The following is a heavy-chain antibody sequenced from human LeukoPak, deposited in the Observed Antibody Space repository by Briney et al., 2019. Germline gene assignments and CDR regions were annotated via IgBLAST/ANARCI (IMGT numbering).Heavy chain of an antibody. D-gene: IGHD3-22*01. CDR1: GYTFTGYY. V-gene: IGHV1-46*01. Sequence: ASVKVSCKASGYTFTGYYMHWVRQAPGQGLEWMGIINPSGGSTSYAQKFQGRVTMTRDMSTSTVYMELSSLRSEDTAVYYCARDAPPDYDSSGYANWFDPWGQGTLVTVSS. J-gene: IGHJ5*02. CDR3: ARDAPPDYDSSGYANWFDP. CDR2: INPSGGST.